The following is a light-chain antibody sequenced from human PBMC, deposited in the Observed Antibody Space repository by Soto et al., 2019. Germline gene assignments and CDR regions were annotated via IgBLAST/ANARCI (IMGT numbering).Light chain of an antibody. Sequence: DIQMTQSPSSPSASVGDRVTVTCQASQDITNYLSWYQQKPGKAPKLLISDASNLEIGVPSRFSGRGSGTDFSLTINNLQPEDFATYFCQQYDDLPLTFGGGTKVEVK. CDR2: DAS. J-gene: IGKJ4*01. CDR1: QDITNY. CDR3: QQYDDLPLT. V-gene: IGKV1-33*01.